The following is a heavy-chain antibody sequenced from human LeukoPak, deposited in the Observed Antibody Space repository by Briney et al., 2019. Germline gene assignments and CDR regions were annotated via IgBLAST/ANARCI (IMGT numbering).Heavy chain of an antibody. Sequence: PSETLSLTCTVSGVSISSYYWSWIRQPAGKGLEWIGRIYTSGSTNYNPSLKSRVTMSVDTSKNQFSLNLSSVTAADTAVYYCARGLTTVTTKTGFPHPWGQGTLVTVSS. CDR3: ARGLTTVTTKTGFPHP. J-gene: IGHJ5*02. V-gene: IGHV4-4*07. CDR1: GVSISSYY. D-gene: IGHD4-11*01. CDR2: IYTSGST.